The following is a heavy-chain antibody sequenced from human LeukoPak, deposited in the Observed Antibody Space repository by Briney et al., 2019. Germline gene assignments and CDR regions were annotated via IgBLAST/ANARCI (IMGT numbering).Heavy chain of an antibody. CDR1: GFTFSNAW. CDR3: TTDRVYYDILNGYYGY. D-gene: IGHD3-9*01. V-gene: IGHV3-15*01. J-gene: IGHJ4*02. CDR2: IKSKTDGGTT. Sequence: GGSLRLSCAASGFTFSNAWMSWVRQAPGKGLEWVSRIKSKTDGGTTDYAAPVKGRFTISRDDSKNTLYLQMNSLKTEDTAVYYCTTDRVYYDILNGYYGYWGQGTLVTVSS.